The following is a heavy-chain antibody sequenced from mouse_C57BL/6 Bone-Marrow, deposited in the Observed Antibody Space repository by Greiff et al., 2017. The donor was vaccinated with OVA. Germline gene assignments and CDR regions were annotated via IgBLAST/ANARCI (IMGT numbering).Heavy chain of an antibody. D-gene: IGHD1-1*01. J-gene: IGHJ3*01. CDR3: ARDYGSSFAY. CDR2: IYPRSGNT. CDR1: GYTFTSYG. V-gene: IGHV1-81*01. Sequence: VQLVESGAELARPGASVKLSCKASGYTFTSYGISWVKQRTGQGLEWIGEIYPRSGNTYYNEKFKGKATLTADKSSSTAYMELRSLTSEDSAVYFCARDYGSSFAYWGQGTLVTVSA.